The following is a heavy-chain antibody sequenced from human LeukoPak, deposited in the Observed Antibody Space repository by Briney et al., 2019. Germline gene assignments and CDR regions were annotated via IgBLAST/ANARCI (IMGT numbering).Heavy chain of an antibody. D-gene: IGHD6-25*01. V-gene: IGHV3-23*01. CDR3: ARGSSASTS. CDR2: INLSGNDM. J-gene: IGHJ1*01. Sequence: QNGGSLRLSCAASGFTFSSYAMSWVRQAPGKGLEWISYINLSGNDMYYADSVKGRFTISRDNTKNSLFLQMNNVRGEDTAVYYCARGSSASTSWGQGTLVIVSS. CDR1: GFTFSSYA.